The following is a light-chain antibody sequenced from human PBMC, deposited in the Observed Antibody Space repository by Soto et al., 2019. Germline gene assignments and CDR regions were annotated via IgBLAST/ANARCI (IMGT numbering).Light chain of an antibody. J-gene: IGKJ5*01. V-gene: IGKV1-13*02. CDR1: QGISRN. CDR2: SAS. Sequence: AIELTQSPSSLSASVGDRVTITCRASQGISRNLAWYQQKPGKAPKLLIYSASTLESGVPSGFTGSGSATDFTLTISSLQPEDFATYYCQQHNSYPITFGQGTRLEIK. CDR3: QQHNSYPIT.